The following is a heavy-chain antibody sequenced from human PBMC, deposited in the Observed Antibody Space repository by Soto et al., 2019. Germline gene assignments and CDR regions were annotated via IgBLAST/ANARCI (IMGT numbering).Heavy chain of an antibody. D-gene: IGHD5-18*01. J-gene: IGHJ4*02. CDR1: GDSVSSNNVA. CDR3: ARGRNSAFDY. CDR2: TYYTSKWNY. V-gene: IGHV6-1*01. Sequence: QVQLQQSGPGLVKPSQTLSLTCAISGDSVSSNNVAWNWVRRSPSRGLEWLGRTYYTSKWNYDYAVSVKSRISVAPDTSKNQFSLQVNFVTPEDTAVYYCARGRNSAFDYWGQGTLVTVSS.